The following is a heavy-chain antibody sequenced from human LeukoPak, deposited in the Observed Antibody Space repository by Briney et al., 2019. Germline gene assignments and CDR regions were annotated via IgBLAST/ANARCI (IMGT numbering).Heavy chain of an antibody. CDR2: INYDGTST. V-gene: IGHV3-74*01. D-gene: IGHD2/OR15-2a*01. J-gene: IGHJ4*02. CDR1: GFTFGSYW. CDR3: AIEANTAFDY. Sequence: GGSLRLSCVASGFTFGSYWMHWVRQAPGKGLVWVSRINYDGTSTTYADSVKGRLTVSRDNGKKTVSLQINSLRPDYTAVYYCAIEANTAFDYWGQGTLVTVSS.